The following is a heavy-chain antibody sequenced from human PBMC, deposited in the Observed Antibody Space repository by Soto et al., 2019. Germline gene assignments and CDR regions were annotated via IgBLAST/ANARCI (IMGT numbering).Heavy chain of an antibody. Sequence: QVQLQESGPGLVKPSETLSLTCTVSGGSISSYYWSWIRQPPGKGLEWIGYMYYSGRPNYNHSLNSIVTISVDTSKKQFSLKLSSVAAADTAVYYCARGSGNYYYYGLDVWGQGTTVTVSS. CDR2: MYYSGRP. CDR1: GGSISSYY. V-gene: IGHV4-59*01. D-gene: IGHD1-26*01. J-gene: IGHJ6*02. CDR3: ARGSGNYYYYGLDV.